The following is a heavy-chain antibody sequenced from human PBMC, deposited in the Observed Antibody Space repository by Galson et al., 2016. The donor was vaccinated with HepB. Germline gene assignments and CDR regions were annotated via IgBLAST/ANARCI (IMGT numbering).Heavy chain of an antibody. J-gene: IGHJ6*02. V-gene: IGHV3-64*01. CDR1: GFTFSSYA. CDR2: ISSNGGST. Sequence: FLRLSCAASGFTFSSYAMHWVRQAPGKGLEYVSAISSNGGSTYYANSVKGRFTISRDNSKNPLYPQMGSLRAEDMAVYYCARSLTLYCISTTCYGNYYGMDVWGQGTTVTVSS. CDR3: ARSLTLYCISTTCYGNYYGMDV. D-gene: IGHD2-2*01.